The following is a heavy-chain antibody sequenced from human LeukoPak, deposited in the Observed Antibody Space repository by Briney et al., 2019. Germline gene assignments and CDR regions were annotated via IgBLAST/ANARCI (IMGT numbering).Heavy chain of an antibody. D-gene: IGHD2-15*01. J-gene: IGHJ4*02. Sequence: GGSLRLSCAASGFSFNRYGMHWVRQAPGKGLEVVAVIWYDGSNKYYGDSVKGRFTISRDNFRDTLYLEMNNLRVDDTALYYCAKGAGSGAVHYLDQWGQGILVAVSS. V-gene: IGHV3-33*06. CDR2: IWYDGSNK. CDR3: AKGAGSGAVHYLDQ. CDR1: GFSFNRYG.